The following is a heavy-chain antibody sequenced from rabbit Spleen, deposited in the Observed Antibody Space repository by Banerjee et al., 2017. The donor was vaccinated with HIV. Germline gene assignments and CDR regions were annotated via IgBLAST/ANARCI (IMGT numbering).Heavy chain of an antibody. CDR1: GFSFSSSDY. CDR3: ARDTGSSFSSYGMDL. Sequence: QSLEESGGDLVKPGGTLTLTCTASGFSFSSSDYMCWVRQAPGKGLEWISCIAGGSSAFTYSATWAKGRFTISKTSSTTVTLQMTSLTAADTATYFCARDTGSSFSSYGMDLWGPGTL. J-gene: IGHJ6*01. V-gene: IGHV1S40*01. D-gene: IGHD8-1*01. CDR2: IAGGSSAFT.